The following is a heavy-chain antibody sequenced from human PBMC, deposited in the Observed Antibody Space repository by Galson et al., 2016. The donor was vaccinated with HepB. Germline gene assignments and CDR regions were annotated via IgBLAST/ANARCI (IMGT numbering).Heavy chain of an antibody. CDR1: GGSISSGGYS. J-gene: IGHJ1*01. Sequence: CTVSGGSISSGGYSWGWIRQSPGKGLEWIGIIYYGGSTHYNPSLKSRVTISVDTSKNQSSLKLTSVTAADTAVYYCAQLWFYLQHWGQGTLVTVSS. CDR3: AQLWFYLQH. CDR2: IYYGGST. D-gene: IGHD5-18*01. V-gene: IGHV4-39*01.